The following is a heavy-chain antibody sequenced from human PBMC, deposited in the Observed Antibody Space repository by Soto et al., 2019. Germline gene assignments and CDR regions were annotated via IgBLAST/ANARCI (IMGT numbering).Heavy chain of an antibody. D-gene: IGHD1-26*01. J-gene: IGHJ4*02. CDR2: IKSKADGATT. Sequence: GGSLTLSCAASGFTFTNAWMSWVRQAPGKGLEWIGRIKSKADGATTDYGGPVKGRFTISRDDSKKTLFVQMNGLKTEDTAVYYCTTIIPKGKWQLGHWGQVTLVTVSS. CDR1: GFTFTNAW. V-gene: IGHV3-15*05. CDR3: TTIIPKGKWQLGH.